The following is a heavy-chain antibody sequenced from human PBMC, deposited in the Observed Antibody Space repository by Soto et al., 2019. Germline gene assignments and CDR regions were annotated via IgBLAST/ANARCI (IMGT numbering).Heavy chain of an antibody. J-gene: IGHJ5*02. D-gene: IGHD3-22*01. Sequence: PSETLSLTCTVSGGSINSGGYSWTWIRQPPGKGLEWIGFIYHTGTTYYNPSLKSRVTISVDRSKNQFSLKLRSVTAADTAVYYCAISSGYADWFDPWGQGTLVTVSS. CDR2: IYHTGTT. V-gene: IGHV4-30-2*01. CDR3: AISSGYADWFDP. CDR1: GGSINSGGYS.